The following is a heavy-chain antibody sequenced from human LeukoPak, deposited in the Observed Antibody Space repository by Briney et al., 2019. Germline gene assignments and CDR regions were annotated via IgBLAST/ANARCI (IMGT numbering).Heavy chain of an antibody. CDR3: AKGLYGSGSVDY. J-gene: IGHJ4*02. V-gene: IGHV3-7*03. CDR1: GFTFSSYW. CDR2: IKQDGSER. D-gene: IGHD3-10*01. Sequence: GGSLRLSCAASGFTFSSYWMSWVRQAPGKGLEWVAIIKQDGSERYYVDSVKGRFTISRDNAKNSLYLQMNSLRAEDTAVYYCAKGLYGSGSVDYWGQGTLVTVSS.